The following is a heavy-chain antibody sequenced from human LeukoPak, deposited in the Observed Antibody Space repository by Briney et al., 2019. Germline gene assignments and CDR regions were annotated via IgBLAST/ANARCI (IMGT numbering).Heavy chain of an antibody. D-gene: IGHD3-10*01. Sequence: EASVGLLREASGYTFTDYYVHWVRQAPGQGLEWMGWINPNSGGTKYAQNFQGRVTMTRGTSISTAYMELSRLRSDDTAVYYCARERREFFDYWGQGTLVTVSS. CDR3: ARERREFFDY. CDR1: GYTFTDYY. V-gene: IGHV1-2*02. J-gene: IGHJ4*02. CDR2: INPNSGGT.